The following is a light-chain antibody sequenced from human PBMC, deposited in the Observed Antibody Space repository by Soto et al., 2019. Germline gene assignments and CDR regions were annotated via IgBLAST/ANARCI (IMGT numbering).Light chain of an antibody. CDR2: WAS. J-gene: IGKJ1*01. Sequence: DIVMTQSPDSLAVSLGERATINCKSSQSVLYSSNNKNYLAWYQQKPGQPPKLLIYWASTRESGVPDRFSGSGSGTDFTLTICSLQAEDVAVYYCQQYYRPWAFGQGTKVEIK. CDR3: QQYYRPWA. V-gene: IGKV4-1*01. CDR1: QSVLYSSNNKNY.